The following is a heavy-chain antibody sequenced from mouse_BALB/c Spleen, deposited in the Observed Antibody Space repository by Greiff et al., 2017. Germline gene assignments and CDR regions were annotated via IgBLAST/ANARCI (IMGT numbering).Heavy chain of an antibody. CDR2: ISSGGSYT. CDR3: ARRRSYAMDY. J-gene: IGHJ4*01. V-gene: IGHV5-9-4*01. CDR1: GFTFSSYA. Sequence: EVKVVESGGGLVKPGGSLKLSCAASGFTFSSYAMSWVRQSPEKRLEWVAEISSGGSYTYYPDTVTGRFTISRDNAKNTLYLEMSSLRSEDTAMYYCARRRSYAMDYWGQGTSVTVSS.